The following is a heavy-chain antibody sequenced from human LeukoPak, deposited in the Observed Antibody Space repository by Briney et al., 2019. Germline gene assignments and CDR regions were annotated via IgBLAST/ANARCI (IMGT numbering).Heavy chain of an antibody. V-gene: IGHV3-7*01. D-gene: IGHD3-10*01. CDR1: GFTFSNYW. Sequence: GGSLRLSCAASGFTFSNYWMSWVRQAPGRGLEWVANINQDGSEKHCVDSLKGRFTISRDNAKNSLYLQMNSLRVEDTAVYYCATEGFRGVLFHIWGQGTVVTVSS. J-gene: IGHJ3*02. CDR2: INQDGSEK. CDR3: ATEGFRGVLFHI.